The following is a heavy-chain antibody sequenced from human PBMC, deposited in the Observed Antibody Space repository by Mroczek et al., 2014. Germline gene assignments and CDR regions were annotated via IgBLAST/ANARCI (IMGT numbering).Heavy chain of an antibody. J-gene: IGHJ4*02. CDR3: ARAEYCSGGSCYFFDY. D-gene: IGHD2-15*01. CDR1: GFTFSSYA. Sequence: QVQLVESGGGVVQPGRSLRLSCAASGFTFSSYAMHWVRQAPGKGLEWVAVISYDGSNKYYADSVKGRFTISRDNSKNTLYLQMNSLRAEDTAVYYCARAEYCSGGSCYFFDYVGPGNPWSPVSS. V-gene: IGHV3-30-3*01. CDR2: ISYDGSNK.